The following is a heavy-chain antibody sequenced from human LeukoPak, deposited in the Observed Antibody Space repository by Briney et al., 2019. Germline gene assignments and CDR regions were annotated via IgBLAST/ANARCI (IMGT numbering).Heavy chain of an antibody. CDR2: LDSDGSP. D-gene: IGHD6-13*01. CDR1: GFTVRSDD. V-gene: IGHV3-53*01. J-gene: IGHJ6*02. Sequence: GGSLRLSCAAFGFTVRSDDMNWVRQAPGKGLEWVSILDSDGSPSYADSVKGRFTISRDNSKNTLDLQMNSLRAEDTAVYYCARAAAGRAYYHYGMDVWGQGTTVTVS. CDR3: ARAAAGRAYYHYGMDV.